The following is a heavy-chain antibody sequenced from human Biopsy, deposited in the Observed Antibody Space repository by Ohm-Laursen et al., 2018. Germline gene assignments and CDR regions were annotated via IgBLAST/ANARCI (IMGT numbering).Heavy chain of an antibody. CDR3: ARATNSTGWPYYYFYGMDV. J-gene: IGHJ6*02. Sequence: TLSLTCTVSGGSISSHDYYWTWIRQHPGKGLEWIGCIYYSGSTNYNPSLKSRVTISVDTSKNQFSLRLNSVTAADTAVYYCARATNSTGWPYYYFYGMDVWGQGTTVTVSS. CDR1: GGSISSHDYY. D-gene: IGHD2/OR15-2a*01. V-gene: IGHV4-61*08. CDR2: IYYSGST.